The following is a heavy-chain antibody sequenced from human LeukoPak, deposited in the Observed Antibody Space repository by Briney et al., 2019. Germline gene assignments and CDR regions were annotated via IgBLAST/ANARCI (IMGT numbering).Heavy chain of an antibody. Sequence: GGSLRLSCAASGFTFSSYGMHWVRQAPGKGLEWVTFIRFDGSYKYYADSVKGRFTISRDNSKNTLYLQMNSLRAEDTAVYYCAKDLNYDSSGYYPDAFDIWGQGTMVTVSS. CDR1: GFTFSSYG. CDR2: IRFDGSYK. V-gene: IGHV3-30*02. CDR3: AKDLNYDSSGYYPDAFDI. J-gene: IGHJ3*02. D-gene: IGHD3-22*01.